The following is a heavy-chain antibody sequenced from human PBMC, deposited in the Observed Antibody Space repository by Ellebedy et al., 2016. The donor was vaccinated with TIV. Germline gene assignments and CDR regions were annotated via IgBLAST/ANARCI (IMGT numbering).Heavy chain of an antibody. CDR1: GFTFSSYS. J-gene: IGHJ4*02. Sequence: GESLKISXAASGFTFSSYSMNWVRQAPGKGLEWVSSISSSSSEIYYAESVKGRFTISRDNAKNSLYLQMNSLRAEDTAVYYCARALVGTTSFFGYWGQGTLVTVSS. V-gene: IGHV3-21*01. CDR2: ISSSSSEI. D-gene: IGHD2-21*01. CDR3: ARALVGTTSFFGY.